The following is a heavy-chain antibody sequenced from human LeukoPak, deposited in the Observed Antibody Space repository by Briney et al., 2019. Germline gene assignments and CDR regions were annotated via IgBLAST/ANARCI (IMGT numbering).Heavy chain of an antibody. J-gene: IGHJ6*02. D-gene: IGHD5-12*01. CDR2: INHSGST. CDR1: GGSFSGYY. CDR3: ASPYSGNMDV. V-gene: IGHV4-34*01. Sequence: SETLSLTCAVYGGSFSGYYWSWIRQPPGKGLEWIGEINHSGSTNYNPSLKSRVTISVHTSKNQFSLKLSSVTAADTAVYYCASPYSGNMDVWGRGTTVTISS.